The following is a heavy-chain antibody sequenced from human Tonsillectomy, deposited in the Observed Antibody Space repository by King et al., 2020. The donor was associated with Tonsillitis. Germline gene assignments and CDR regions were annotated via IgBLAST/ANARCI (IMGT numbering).Heavy chain of an antibody. Sequence: FQLVQSGGGVVQPGRSLRLSCAASGFTLSRYGMHWVRQAPGKGLEWVALILKDGSKKYYADSVKGRFTISRDISKNTLFLLMNSLRAEDTAVYYCETTGSIKELSDYWGQGTLVTVSS. CDR1: GFTLSRYG. V-gene: IGHV3-30*03. CDR2: ILKDGSKK. D-gene: IGHD1-14*01. J-gene: IGHJ4*02. CDR3: ETTGSIKELSDY.